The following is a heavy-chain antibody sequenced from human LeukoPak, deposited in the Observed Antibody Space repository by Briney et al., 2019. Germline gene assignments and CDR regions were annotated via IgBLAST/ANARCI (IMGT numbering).Heavy chain of an antibody. V-gene: IGHV4-34*01. CDR3: ARARGYSYGVFDY. Sequence: PSETLSLTCAVYGGSFSGYYWSWIRQPPGKGLEWIGEINHSGSTNYNSSLKSRVTISVDTSKNQFSLELSSVTAADTAVYYCARARGYSYGVFDYWGQGTLVTVSS. D-gene: IGHD5-18*01. CDR2: INHSGST. J-gene: IGHJ4*02. CDR1: GGSFSGYY.